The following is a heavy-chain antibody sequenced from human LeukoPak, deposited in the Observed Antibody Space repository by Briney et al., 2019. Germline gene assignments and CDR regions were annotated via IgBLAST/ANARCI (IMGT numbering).Heavy chain of an antibody. CDR1: GYTFTGYY. D-gene: IGHD2-8*01. J-gene: IGHJ5*02. V-gene: IGHV1-69*06. CDR2: IIPMFGTP. CDR3: ARAGIPGYCTNVTCSNWLDP. Sequence: ASVKVSCKASGYTFTGYYIHWVRQAPGQGLEWMGGIIPMFGTPNYAQRLQGRVTITADKSTKTAYMELRSLRYEDTAVYFCARAGIPGYCTNVTCSNWLDPWGQGTLVTVSS.